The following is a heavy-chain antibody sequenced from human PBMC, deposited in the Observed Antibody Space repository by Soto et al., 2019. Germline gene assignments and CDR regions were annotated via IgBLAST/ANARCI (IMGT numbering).Heavy chain of an antibody. CDR2: IIPILGIA. D-gene: IGHD3-22*01. CDR3: AVQTYYYDSSGSPQSLFDY. Sequence: ASVKVSCKASGGTFSSYTISWVRQAPGQGLEWMGRIIPILGIANYAQKFQGRVTITADKSTSTAYMELSSLRSEDTAVYYCAVQTYYYDSSGSPQSLFDYWGQGTLVTVSS. CDR1: GGTFSSYT. V-gene: IGHV1-69*02. J-gene: IGHJ4*02.